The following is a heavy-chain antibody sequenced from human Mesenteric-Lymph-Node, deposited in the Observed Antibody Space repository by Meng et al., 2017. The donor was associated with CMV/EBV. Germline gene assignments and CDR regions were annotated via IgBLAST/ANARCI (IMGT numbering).Heavy chain of an antibody. J-gene: IGHJ4*02. V-gene: IGHV3-30*02. Sequence: GESLKISCAASGLTFSSSGMHWVRQAPGKGLEWVAFIRYDGINKYYADSVKGRFTISRDNSKNTLYLQMNSLRAEDTAVYYCARDSHYDYWGQGTLVTVSS. CDR1: GLTFSSSG. D-gene: IGHD1-26*01. CDR3: ARDSHYDY. CDR2: IRYDGINK.